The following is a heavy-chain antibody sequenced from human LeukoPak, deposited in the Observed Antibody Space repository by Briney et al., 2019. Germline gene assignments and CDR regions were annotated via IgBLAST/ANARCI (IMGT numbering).Heavy chain of an antibody. CDR2: IYTSGST. Sequence: SETLSLTCTVSGGSISSYYWSWIRQPAGKGLKWIGRIYTSGSTNYNPSLKSRVTMSVDTSKNQFSLKLSSVTAADTAVYYCARAAYYCSSTSCYHNWFDPWGQGTLVTVSS. CDR3: ARAAYYCSSTSCYHNWFDP. J-gene: IGHJ5*02. V-gene: IGHV4-4*07. CDR1: GGSISSYY. D-gene: IGHD2-2*01.